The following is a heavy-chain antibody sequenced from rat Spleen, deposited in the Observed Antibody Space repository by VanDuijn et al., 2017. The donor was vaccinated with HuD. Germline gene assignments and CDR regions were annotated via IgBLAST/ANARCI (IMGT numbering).Heavy chain of an antibody. CDR2: ISWGGSSA. D-gene: IGHD1-2*01. V-gene: IGHV5-7*01. CDR3: TRRIASTSVMDA. CDR1: GFTFDDYG. Sequence: EVQLVESGGGLVQPGRSLKLSCAASGFTFDDYGMAWVRQAPKNGLEWVASISWGGSSAYSPGNVKGRFTISRDDAKNALFLQMNNLRSEDAAIYYCTRRIASTSVMDAWGQGVSVTVSS. J-gene: IGHJ4*01.